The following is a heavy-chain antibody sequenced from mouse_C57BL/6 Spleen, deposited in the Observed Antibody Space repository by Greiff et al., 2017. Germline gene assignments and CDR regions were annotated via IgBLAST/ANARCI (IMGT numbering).Heavy chain of an antibody. Sequence: DVMLVESGGGLVQPGGSMKLSCVASGFTFSNYWMNWVRQSPEKGLEWVAQIRLKSDNYATHYAESVKGRFTISRDDSKSSVYLQMNNLRAEDTGIYYCTRDYVFDYWGQGTTLTVSS. V-gene: IGHV6-3*01. CDR2: IRLKSDNYAT. CDR3: TRDYVFDY. D-gene: IGHD2-4*01. J-gene: IGHJ2*01. CDR1: GFTFSNYW.